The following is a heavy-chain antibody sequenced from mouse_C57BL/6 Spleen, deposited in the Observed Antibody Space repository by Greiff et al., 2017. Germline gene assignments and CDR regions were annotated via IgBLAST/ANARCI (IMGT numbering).Heavy chain of an antibody. V-gene: IGHV1-59*01. CDR1: GYTFTSYW. CDR3: ARPYYSNYVGPWFAY. J-gene: IGHJ3*01. D-gene: IGHD2-5*01. Sequence: VQLQQPGAELVRPGTSVKLSCKASGYTFTSYWMHWVKQRPGQGLEWIGVIDPSDSYTNYNQKFKGKATLTVDTSSSTAYMQLSSLTSEDSAVYYCARPYYSNYVGPWFAYWGQGTLVTVSA. CDR2: IDPSDSYT.